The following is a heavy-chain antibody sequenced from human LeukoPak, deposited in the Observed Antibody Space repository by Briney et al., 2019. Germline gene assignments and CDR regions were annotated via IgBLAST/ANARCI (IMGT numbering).Heavy chain of an antibody. CDR3: ARIPGGYYYGMDV. D-gene: IGHD3-16*01. J-gene: IGHJ6*02. CDR1: GFTFSSYS. Sequence: GGSLRLSCAASGFTFSSYSMNWVRQAPGKGLEWVSYISSRSSNIHYADSVKGRFTISRDNAKNSLYLQMNSLRDEDTAVYYCARIPGGYYYGMDVWGQGTTVTVSS. V-gene: IGHV3-48*02. CDR2: ISSRSSNI.